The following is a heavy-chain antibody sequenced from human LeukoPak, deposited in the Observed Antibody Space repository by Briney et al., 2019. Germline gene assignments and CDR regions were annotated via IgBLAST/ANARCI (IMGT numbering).Heavy chain of an antibody. Sequence: GESLKISCKGSGCSFTSYWIGWVRQMPGKGLEWMGIIYPGDSDTRYSPSFQGQVTISADKSISTAYLQWSSLKASDTAMYYCARRYCSSTSCLTHWFDPWGQGTLVTVSS. D-gene: IGHD2-2*01. CDR2: IYPGDSDT. CDR1: GCSFTSYW. J-gene: IGHJ5*02. CDR3: ARRYCSSTSCLTHWFDP. V-gene: IGHV5-51*01.